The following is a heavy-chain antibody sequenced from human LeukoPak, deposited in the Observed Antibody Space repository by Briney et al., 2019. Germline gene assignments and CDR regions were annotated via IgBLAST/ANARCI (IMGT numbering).Heavy chain of an antibody. V-gene: IGHV3-7*03. Sequence: PGGSLRLSSAASGFTFRNYWMSWDRQAPGTGLEWVANIKQDGSDRNYVTSVRGRFTISRDNAESSLYLQMNSLRVEDTAVYYCVRNLAVAGTCFDSWGQGTLVTVSS. J-gene: IGHJ4*02. CDR3: VRNLAVAGTCFDS. CDR1: GFTFRNYW. CDR2: IKQDGSDR. D-gene: IGHD6-19*01.